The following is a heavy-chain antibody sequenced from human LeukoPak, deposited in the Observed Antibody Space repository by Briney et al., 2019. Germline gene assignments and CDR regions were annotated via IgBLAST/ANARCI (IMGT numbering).Heavy chain of an antibody. CDR1: GGSISSYY. Sequence: SETLSLTCTVSGGSISSYYWSWIRQPPGKGLEWIGYIYYSGSTNYNPSLKSRVTISVDTSKNQFSLKLSSVTAADTAVYYCARLKTTWPFDPWGQGTLVTVSS. CDR3: ARLKTTWPFDP. J-gene: IGHJ5*02. V-gene: IGHV4-59*01. CDR2: IYYSGST. D-gene: IGHD4-17*01.